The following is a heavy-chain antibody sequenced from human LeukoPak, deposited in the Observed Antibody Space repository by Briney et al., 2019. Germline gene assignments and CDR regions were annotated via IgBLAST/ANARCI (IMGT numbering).Heavy chain of an antibody. CDR1: GGTFSSYA. J-gene: IGHJ5*02. CDR2: IIPIFGTA. CDR3: ARECSGSIAAPSWFDP. Sequence: ASVKVSCKASGGTFSSYAISWVRQAPGQGLEWMGGIIPIFGTANYAQKFQGRVTITADESTSTAYMELSSLGSEDTAVYYCARECSGSIAAPSWFDPWGQGTLVTVSS. V-gene: IGHV1-69*13. D-gene: IGHD6-6*01.